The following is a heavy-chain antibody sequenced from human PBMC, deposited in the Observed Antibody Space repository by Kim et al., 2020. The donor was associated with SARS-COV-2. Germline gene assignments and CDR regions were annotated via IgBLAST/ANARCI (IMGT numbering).Heavy chain of an antibody. V-gene: IGHV3-74*01. CDR1: GFTFNTYW. D-gene: IGHD1-1*01. Sequence: GGSLRLSCAASGFTFNTYWMHWVRQAPGKGLVWVSRINNDGSFTNYADSVKGRFTVSRDNAKNTLYLQMNSLRVEDTAVYYCARSWGVAGTSWGQGTLVTLSS. J-gene: IGHJ4*02. CDR2: INNDGSFT. CDR3: ARSWGVAGTS.